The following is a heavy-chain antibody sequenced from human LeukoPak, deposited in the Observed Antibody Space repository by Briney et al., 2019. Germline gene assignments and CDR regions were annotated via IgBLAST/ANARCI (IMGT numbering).Heavy chain of an antibody. CDR3: ARRYSNYEQNWFDP. V-gene: IGHV4-61*09. CDR1: GDSISGENYY. Sequence: SETLSLTCSVSGDSISGENYYWGWIRQPAGSGLELIGHISSSGSANYSPSLKSRVTISLDLSRKKFSLKLNSVTAADTAVYFCARRYSNYEQNWFDPWGQEIRVTVSS. J-gene: IGHJ5*02. CDR2: ISSSGSA. D-gene: IGHD4-11*01.